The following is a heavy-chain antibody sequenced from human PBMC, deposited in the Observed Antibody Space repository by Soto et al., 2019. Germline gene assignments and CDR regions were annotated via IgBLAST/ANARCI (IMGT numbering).Heavy chain of an antibody. V-gene: IGHV1-18*01. CDR3: ARGLQTVDY. CDR2: ISAYNGNT. CDR1: GYTFSSYF. J-gene: IGHJ4*02. Sequence: QVQLVQSGAEVKKPGASVKVSCKASGYTFSSYFINWVRQAPGQGLEWMGWISAYNGNTNYAQNLQGRVTMTTHTSQSAVYMELRGLRSDVAAVYYCARGLQTVDYWGQGTLVTVSS.